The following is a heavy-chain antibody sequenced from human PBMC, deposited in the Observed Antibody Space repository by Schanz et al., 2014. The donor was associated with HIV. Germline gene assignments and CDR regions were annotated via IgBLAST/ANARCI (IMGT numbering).Heavy chain of an antibody. D-gene: IGHD2-21*02. CDR3: AKFKCGGDCYMTQYYSGMDV. J-gene: IGHJ6*02. Sequence: QVQLLESGGGVVQPGRSLRLSCVASGFNFRDYGIHWVRQAPGKGLEWVATISYDGSVKYHADSVKGRFTISRDNSKNTLYLQMNSLRAEDTAVYYCAKFKCGGDCYMTQYYSGMDVWGQGRTVTVSS. V-gene: IGHV3-30*18. CDR1: GFNFRDYG. CDR2: ISYDGSVK.